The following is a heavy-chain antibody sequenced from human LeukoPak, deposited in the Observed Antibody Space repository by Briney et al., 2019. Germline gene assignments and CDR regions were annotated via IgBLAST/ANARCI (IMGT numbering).Heavy chain of an antibody. CDR1: GFTFSSYS. J-gene: IGHJ4*02. Sequence: GGSLRLSCAASGFTFSSYSMNWVRQAPGKGLEWVSSISSSSYIYYADSVKGRFTISRDNAKNSLYLQMNSLRAEDTAVYYCARSGSYTTTPDYWGQGTLVTVSS. D-gene: IGHD1-26*01. CDR3: ARSGSYTTTPDY. V-gene: IGHV3-21*01. CDR2: ISSSSYI.